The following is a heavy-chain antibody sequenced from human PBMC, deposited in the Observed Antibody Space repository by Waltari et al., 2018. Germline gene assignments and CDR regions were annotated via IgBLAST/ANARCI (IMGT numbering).Heavy chain of an antibody. CDR2: INYIGNT. CDR3: ARRARAGSGVYYFDS. CDR1: GGPISSRSPY. J-gene: IGHJ4*02. Sequence: QLQLQESGPGLVKPSETLSLTCTVSGGPISSRSPYRGWIRKPPGKGLEWIGSINYIGNTYNNPSLKSRVTISVDTSKNQFSLKMNSVTATDTAVYYCARRARAGSGVYYFDSWGQGTLVTVSS. V-gene: IGHV4-39*01. D-gene: IGHD3-3*01.